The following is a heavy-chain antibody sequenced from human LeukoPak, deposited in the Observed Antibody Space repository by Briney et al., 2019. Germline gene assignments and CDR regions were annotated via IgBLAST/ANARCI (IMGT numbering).Heavy chain of an antibody. CDR3: ARGAIPAAVTGGADFDY. D-gene: IGHD6-13*01. J-gene: IGHJ4*02. CDR2: IYPGDSDT. V-gene: IGHV5-51*01. Sequence: GESLKISYQGSGXRFTSYWIGWVRQMPGKGLGCMGIIYPGDSDTRYSPSFRGQVTISADKSTSTAYLQWRSLWASDTAMYYCARGAIPAAVTGGADFDYWGQGTLVTVSS. CDR1: GXRFTSYW.